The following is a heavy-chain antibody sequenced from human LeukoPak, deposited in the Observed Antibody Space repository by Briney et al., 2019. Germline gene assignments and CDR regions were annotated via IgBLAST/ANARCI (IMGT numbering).Heavy chain of an antibody. Sequence: SETLSLTCTVSGGSISSYYWSWIRQPPXXXXEWIGYIYYSGSTNYNPSLKSRVTISVDTSKNQFSLKLSSVTAADTAVYYCARVPYYDSSGYYEDHYGMDVWGQGTTVTVSS. CDR2: IYYSGST. CDR1: GGSISSYY. D-gene: IGHD3-22*01. V-gene: IGHV4-59*01. CDR3: ARVPYYDSSGYYEDHYGMDV. J-gene: IGHJ6*02.